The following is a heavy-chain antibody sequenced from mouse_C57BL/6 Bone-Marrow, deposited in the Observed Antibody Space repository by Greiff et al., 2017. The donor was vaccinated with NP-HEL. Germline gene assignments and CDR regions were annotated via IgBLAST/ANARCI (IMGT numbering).Heavy chain of an antibody. V-gene: IGHV1-50*01. CDR2: IDPSDSYT. CDR3: AASRGFIQTARDY. CDR1: GYTFTSYW. Sequence: QVQLQQPGAELVKPGASVKLSCKASGYTFTSYWMQWVKQRPGQGLEWIGEIDPSDSYTNYNQKFKGKATLTVDTSSSTAYMQLSSLTSEDSAVYYGAASRGFIQTARDYGGQGTSVTVSS. D-gene: IGHD1-1*01. J-gene: IGHJ4*01.